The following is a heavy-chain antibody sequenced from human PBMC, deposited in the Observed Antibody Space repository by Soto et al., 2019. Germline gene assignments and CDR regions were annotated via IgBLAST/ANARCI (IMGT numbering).Heavy chain of an antibody. Sequence: GGSLRLSCAGSGFSFIATTLHWVRQAPGKGLEYISAVSPDGVNTYYANSVKGRFTISRDNSKNTLYLQMGSLRAEDMAVYYCAKDEYADYIFTYWGRGTLVTVSS. CDR1: GFSFIATT. CDR2: VSPDGVNT. J-gene: IGHJ4*01. D-gene: IGHD4-17*01. V-gene: IGHV3-64*01. CDR3: AKDEYADYIFTY.